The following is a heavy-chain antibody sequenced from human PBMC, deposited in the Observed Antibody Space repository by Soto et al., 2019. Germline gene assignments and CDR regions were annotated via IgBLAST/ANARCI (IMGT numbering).Heavy chain of an antibody. V-gene: IGHV1-69*01. CDR2: IIPIFGTA. J-gene: IGHJ6*02. Sequence: QVQLVQSGAEVKKPGYSVKVSCKASGGTFSSYAISWVRQAPGQGLEWMGGIIPIFGTANYAQKFQGRVTITADESTSPAYMELSSLRSEDTAVYYCARDWGSITTEAYYYYGMDVWGQGTTVTVSS. CDR3: ARDWGSITTEAYYYYGMDV. CDR1: GGTFSSYA. D-gene: IGHD3-3*01.